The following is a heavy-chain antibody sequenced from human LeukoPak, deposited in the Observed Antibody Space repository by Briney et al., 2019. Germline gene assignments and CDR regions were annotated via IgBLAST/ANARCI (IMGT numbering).Heavy chain of an antibody. CDR2: INPNSGGT. D-gene: IGHD3-10*01. V-gene: IGHV1-2*02. CDR3: ARESSYYGSGIASYYMDV. Sequence: ASVKVSCKASGYTFTGYYMHWVRQAPGQGLEWMGWINPNSGGTNYAQKFQGRVTMTRDTSISTAYMELSRLRSDDTAVYCCARESSYYGSGIASYYMDVWGKGTTVTVSS. J-gene: IGHJ6*03. CDR1: GYTFTGYY.